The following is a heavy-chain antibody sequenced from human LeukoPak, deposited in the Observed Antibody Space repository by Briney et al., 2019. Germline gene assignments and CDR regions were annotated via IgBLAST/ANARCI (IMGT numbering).Heavy chain of an antibody. D-gene: IGHD3-22*01. CDR2: MNANSGNT. V-gene: IGHV1-8*01. CDR3: ARAPPQTYYYDSSGFDY. J-gene: IGHJ4*02. CDR1: GYTFTSYD. Sequence: ALVKVSCKASGYTFTSYDINWVRQATGQGLEWMGWMNANSGNTGYAQKFQGRVTMTRDTSKSTAYMELSSLRSEDTAVYYCARAPPQTYYYDSSGFDYWGQGTLVTVSS.